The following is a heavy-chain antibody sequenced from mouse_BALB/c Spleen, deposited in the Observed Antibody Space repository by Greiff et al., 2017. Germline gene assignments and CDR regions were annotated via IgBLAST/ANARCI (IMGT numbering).Heavy chain of an antibody. D-gene: IGHD1-1*01. CDR3: ARGGSFGYGSSFDY. J-gene: IGHJ2*01. CDR2: ISSGSSTI. CDR1: GFTFSSFG. Sequence: EVHLVESGGGLVQPGGSRKLSCAASGFTFSSFGMHWVRQAPEKGLEWVAYISSGSSTIYYADTVKGRFTISRDNPKNTLFLQMTSLRSEDTAMYYCARGGSFGYGSSFDYWGQGTTLTVSS. V-gene: IGHV5-17*02.